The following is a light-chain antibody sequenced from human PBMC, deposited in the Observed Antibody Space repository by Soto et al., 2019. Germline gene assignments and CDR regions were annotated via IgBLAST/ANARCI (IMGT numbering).Light chain of an antibody. CDR3: VAWDDSLSGRV. CDR2: RND. CDR1: GSNIGSHD. V-gene: IGLV1-47*02. J-gene: IGLJ3*02. Sequence: VLTQPPSASGTPGQRVTISCSGSGSNIGSHDVYWYQHLPGTAPKVLIYRNDQRPSGVPDRFSASRSGTSASLAISGLRSEDEADYYCVAWDDSLSGRVFGGGTKLTVL.